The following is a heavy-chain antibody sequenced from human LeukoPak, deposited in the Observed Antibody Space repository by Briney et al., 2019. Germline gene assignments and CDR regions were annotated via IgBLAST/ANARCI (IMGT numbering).Heavy chain of an antibody. Sequence: PSETLSLTCAVYGGSFSGYYWSWIRQPPGKGLEWVGEINHSGSTNYNPSLKSRVTISVDTSKNQSSLKLSSVTAADTAVYYCASSMVYGRWFDPWGQGTLVTVSS. V-gene: IGHV4-34*01. CDR1: GGSFSGYY. D-gene: IGHD2-8*01. CDR3: ASSMVYGRWFDP. CDR2: INHSGST. J-gene: IGHJ5*02.